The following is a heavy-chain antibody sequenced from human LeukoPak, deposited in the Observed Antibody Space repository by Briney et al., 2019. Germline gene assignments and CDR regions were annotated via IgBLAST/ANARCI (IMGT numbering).Heavy chain of an antibody. D-gene: IGHD6-19*01. V-gene: IGHV3-30*18. CDR3: AKEITRPNRAVAGLNY. CDR2: ISYDGTNK. CDR1: GFTFSAYG. Sequence: GRSLRLSCAASGFTFSAYGMHWVRQAPGKGLEWEAIISYDGTNKYYADSVKGRFTISRDNSKNTLYLQMNSLRAEDTAVYYCAKEITRPNRAVAGLNYWGQGTLVTVSS. J-gene: IGHJ4*02.